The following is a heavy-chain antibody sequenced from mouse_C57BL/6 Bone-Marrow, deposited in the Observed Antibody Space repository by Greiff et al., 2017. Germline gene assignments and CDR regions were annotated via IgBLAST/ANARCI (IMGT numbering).Heavy chain of an antibody. CDR3: SSFDGNYFDF. D-gene: IGHD2-3*01. CDR2: IDPEIGDT. V-gene: IGHV14-4*01. J-gene: IGHJ2*01. Sequence: VQLQQSGAELVRPGASVKLSCTASGLNIKDDYIHWVKQRPEQGLEWIGWIDPEIGDTEYASKFQGKATITSDTSSNTAYLQLSSLTSEDTAVYYCSSFDGNYFDFWGQGTPLTVAS. CDR1: GLNIKDDY.